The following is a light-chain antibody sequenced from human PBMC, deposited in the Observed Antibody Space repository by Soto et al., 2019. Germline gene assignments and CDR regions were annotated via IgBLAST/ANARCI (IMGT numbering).Light chain of an antibody. J-gene: IGKJ2*01. CDR2: AAS. CDR3: QQSYSTPLT. V-gene: IGKV1-39*01. Sequence: DIQMTQSPSSLSASVGDRVTITCRASQSNSTYLNWYQQKPGKAPKVLIYAASSLQSGVPSRFSGTGSGTDFKLTNSSLQTEDFATYYCQQSYSTPLTFGQETKLEIK. CDR1: QSNSTY.